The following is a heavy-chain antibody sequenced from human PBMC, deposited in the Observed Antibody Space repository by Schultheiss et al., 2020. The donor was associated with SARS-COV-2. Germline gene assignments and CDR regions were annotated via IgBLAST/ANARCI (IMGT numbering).Heavy chain of an antibody. D-gene: IGHD2-21*01. CDR2: VSDVGRHK. V-gene: IGHV3-30*04. J-gene: IGHJ4*02. Sequence: GGSLRLSCAASGFTFSSYAMHWVRQAPRKGLEWVAGVSDVGRHKSHADSVKGRFTVSRDNSKNTLYLEMSSLRPEDTAVYYCAKEGGEYQPFDYWGQGILVTVSS. CDR3: AKEGGEYQPFDY. CDR1: GFTFSSYA.